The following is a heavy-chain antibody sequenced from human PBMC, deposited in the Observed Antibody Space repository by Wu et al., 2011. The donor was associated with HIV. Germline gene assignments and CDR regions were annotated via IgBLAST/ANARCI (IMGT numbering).Heavy chain of an antibody. CDR1: GYTLISYG. V-gene: IGHV1-18*01. Sequence: QIQLVQSGAEVQKPGASVTVSCKASGYTLISYGISWVRQAPGQGPEWMGWISAYNADTNYAQKFQGRVTMTADTSTSTVYMELRSLTSDDTAVYYCARGPWIGATQNDAFDIWGQGTMVTVSS. CDR2: ISAYNADT. D-gene: IGHD1-26*01. CDR3: ARGPWIGATQNDAFDI. J-gene: IGHJ3*02.